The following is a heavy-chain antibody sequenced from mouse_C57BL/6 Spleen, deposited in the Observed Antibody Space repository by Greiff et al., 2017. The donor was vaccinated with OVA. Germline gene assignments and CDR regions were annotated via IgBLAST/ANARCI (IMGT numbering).Heavy chain of an antibody. CDR2: ISYSGST. J-gene: IGHJ2*01. V-gene: IGHV3-1*01. Sequence: EVQLVESGPGMVKPSQSLSLTCTVTGYSITSGYYWHWIRHFPGNKLEWMGYISYSGSTNYNPSLKSRISITHDTSKNHFFLKLNSVTTEDTATYYCARWLDYFDYWGQGTTLTVSS. CDR1: GYSITSGYY. CDR3: ARWLDYFDY. D-gene: IGHD2-2*01.